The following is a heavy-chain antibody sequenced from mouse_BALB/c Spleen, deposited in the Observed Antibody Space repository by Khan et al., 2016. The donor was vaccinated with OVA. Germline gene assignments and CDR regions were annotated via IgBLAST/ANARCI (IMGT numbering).Heavy chain of an antibody. CDR2: IDPANGDT. CDR1: GFNIKDTY. V-gene: IGHV14-3*02. CDR3: TTLYGSPFTY. Sequence: EVQLQQSGTELIKPGASVKLSCTASGFNIKDTYIHWVKERPEQGPEWIGRIDPANGDTKYDPKFQGKATITADTSSNTAYLQLSSLTSEDTAVNYGTTLYGSPFTYWGQGTLVTVSA. J-gene: IGHJ3*01. D-gene: IGHD2-1*01.